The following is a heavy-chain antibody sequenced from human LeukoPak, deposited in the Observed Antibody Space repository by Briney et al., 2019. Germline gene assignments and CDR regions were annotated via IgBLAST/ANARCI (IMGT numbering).Heavy chain of an antibody. V-gene: IGHV4-59*01. CDR2: IYYSGST. J-gene: IGHJ3*02. D-gene: IGHD3-22*01. CDR1: GGSISSYY. Sequence: SETLSLTCTVSGGSISSYYWSWIRQPPGKGLEWIGYIYYSGSTNYNPSLKSRVTISVDTSKNQFSLKLSSVTAADTALYYCARVSYYDSSGYFLFDIWGQGTMVTVSS. CDR3: ARVSYYDSSGYFLFDI.